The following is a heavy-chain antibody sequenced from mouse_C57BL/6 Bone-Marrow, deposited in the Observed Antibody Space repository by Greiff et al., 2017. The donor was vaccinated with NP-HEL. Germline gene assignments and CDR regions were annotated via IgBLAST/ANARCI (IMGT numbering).Heavy chain of an antibody. CDR1: GFTFTDYY. Sequence: EVQRVESGGGLVQPGGSLSLSCAASGFTFTDYYMSWVRQPPGKALEWLGFIRNKANGYTTEYSASVKGRFTISRDNSQSILYLQMNALGAEDSATYYCARYGAVVAGAMDYWGQGTSVTVSS. CDR2: IRNKANGYTT. J-gene: IGHJ4*01. D-gene: IGHD1-1*01. CDR3: ARYGAVVAGAMDY. V-gene: IGHV7-3*01.